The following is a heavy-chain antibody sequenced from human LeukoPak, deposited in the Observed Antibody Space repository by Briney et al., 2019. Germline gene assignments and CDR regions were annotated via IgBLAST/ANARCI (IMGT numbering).Heavy chain of an antibody. Sequence: SGPTQVNPTQTLTLTCTFSGFSLSTSGMCVSWIRQPPGKGLEWFGYIYYSGSTNYNPSLKSRVSISVDTSKNQFSLKLSSVTAADTAVYYCARGCVYSSGCPFDYWGQGTLVTVSS. CDR2: IYYSGST. J-gene: IGHJ4*02. CDR1: GFSLSTSGMC. V-gene: IGHV4-61*08. CDR3: ARGCVYSSGCPFDY. D-gene: IGHD6-19*01.